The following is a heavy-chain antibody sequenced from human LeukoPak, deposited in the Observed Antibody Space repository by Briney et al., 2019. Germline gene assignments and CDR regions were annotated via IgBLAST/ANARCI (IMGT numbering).Heavy chain of an antibody. CDR1: GFTVSRNS. D-gene: IGHD4/OR15-4a*01. CDR3: ARRAGAYSHPYDY. J-gene: IGHJ4*02. CDR2: IYSDNT. V-gene: IGHV3-53*01. Sequence: GGSLRLSCAASGFTVSRNSMSWVRQAPGKGLEWVSFIYSDNTHYSDSVKGRFTISRDNSKNTLYLQMNSLRAEDTAVYYCARRAGAYSHPYDYWGQGTLVTVSS.